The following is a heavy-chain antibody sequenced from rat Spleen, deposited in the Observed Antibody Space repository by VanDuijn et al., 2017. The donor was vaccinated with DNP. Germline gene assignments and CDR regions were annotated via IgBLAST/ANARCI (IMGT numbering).Heavy chain of an antibody. CDR2: ITYDGGNT. CDR3: TRPMDYFSGGFAY. D-gene: IGHD1-1*01. J-gene: IGHJ3*01. Sequence: EVQLVESGGGLVPPGRYLKLSCAASGFTFSDFYMGWVRQTPTRGHELVAYITYDGGNTYYGDSVKGRFTISRDNAKNILYLQMNSLRSEDTATYYCTRPMDYFSGGFAYWGQGTLVTVSS. CDR1: GFTFSDFY. V-gene: IGHV5-22*01.